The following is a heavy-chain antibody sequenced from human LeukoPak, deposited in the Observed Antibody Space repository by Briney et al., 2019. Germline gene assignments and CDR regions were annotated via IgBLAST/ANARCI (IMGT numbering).Heavy chain of an antibody. J-gene: IGHJ4*02. V-gene: IGHV4-39*07. CDR3: ARGEAPAARVGY. CDR1: GGSISSSSYY. CDR2: IYYSGST. D-gene: IGHD2-2*01. Sequence: SETLSLTCTVSGGSISSSSYYWGWIRQPPGKGLEWIGSIYYSGSTYYNASLKSRVTISVDTSKNQFSLKLSSVTAADTAVYYCARGEAPAARVGYWGQGTLVTVSS.